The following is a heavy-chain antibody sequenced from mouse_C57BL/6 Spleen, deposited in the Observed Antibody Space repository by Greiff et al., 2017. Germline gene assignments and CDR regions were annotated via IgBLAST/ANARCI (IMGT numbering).Heavy chain of an antibody. D-gene: IGHD4-1*01. V-gene: IGHV5-17*01. CDR2: ISSGSSTI. CDR3: ARLGPNYFDY. Sequence: EVKVVESGGGLVKPGGSLKLSCAASGFTFSDYGMHWVRQAPEKGLEWVAYISSGSSTIYYADTVKGRFTISRDNAKNTLFLQMTSLRSEDTAMXYCARLGPNYFDYWGQGTTLTVSS. J-gene: IGHJ2*01. CDR1: GFTFSDYG.